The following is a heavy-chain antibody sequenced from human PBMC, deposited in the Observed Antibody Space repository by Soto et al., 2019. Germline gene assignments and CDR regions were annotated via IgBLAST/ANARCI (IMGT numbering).Heavy chain of an antibody. CDR3: AKLEAIRTTWFAGPYIWFVP. Sequence: GESLKISCKGSGYSFNSHWIGWVRQMPGRGLEWMGIIYPGDSDTRYSPSFQGQVTISADKSTNTAYLEWSSLKSSDTAMYYCAKLEAIRTTWFAGPYIWFVPWGGGTLVTVSS. CDR1: GYSFNSHW. D-gene: IGHD3-10*01. V-gene: IGHV5-51*01. CDR2: IYPGDSDT. J-gene: IGHJ5*02.